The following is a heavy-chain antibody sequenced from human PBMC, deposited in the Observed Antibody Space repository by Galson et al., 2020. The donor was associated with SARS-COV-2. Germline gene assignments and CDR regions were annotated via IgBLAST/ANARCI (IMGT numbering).Heavy chain of an antibody. V-gene: IGHV4-59*01. CDR2: IYYSGST. D-gene: IGHD6-6*01. Sequence: SETLSLTCAVSGGSISSYYWSWIRQPPGKGLEWIGDIYYSGSTNYNPSLKSRVTISVDTSKNQFSLKLSSVTAADTAVYYCARLRKAARLLDYWGQGPRVIVPP. CDR3: ARLRKAARLLDY. CDR1: GGSISSYY. J-gene: IGHJ4*02.